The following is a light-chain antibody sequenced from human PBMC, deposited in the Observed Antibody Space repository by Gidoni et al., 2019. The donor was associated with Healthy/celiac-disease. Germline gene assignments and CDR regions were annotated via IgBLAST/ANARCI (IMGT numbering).Light chain of an antibody. CDR3: QKYNSAPYT. CDR2: AAS. V-gene: IGKV1-27*01. J-gene: IGKJ2*01. CDR1: QGISNY. Sequence: DIHMTQSPSSLSASVGDRVTITCRASQGISNYLAWYQQKPGKVPKLLIYAASTLQSGVPSRFSGSGSGTDFTLTISSLQPEDVATYYCQKYNSAPYTFXXXTKLEIK.